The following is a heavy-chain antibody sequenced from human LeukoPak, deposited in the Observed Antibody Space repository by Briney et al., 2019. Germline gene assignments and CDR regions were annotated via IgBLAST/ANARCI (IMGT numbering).Heavy chain of an antibody. V-gene: IGHV5-51*01. D-gene: IGHD3-22*01. Sequence: GESLKISCQASGYSFKALRIAWVRQMPGKGLEWMGIIYPDDSDTKYSPSFQGQVTISPNKCLKPAYPQWNSLKAPDRAIFYCARRQRLPKEYDSGGYYHDDAFDLWGQGTMVTVSS. J-gene: IGHJ3*01. CDR2: IYPDDSDT. CDR3: ARRQRLPKEYDSGGYYHDDAFDL. CDR1: GYSFKALR.